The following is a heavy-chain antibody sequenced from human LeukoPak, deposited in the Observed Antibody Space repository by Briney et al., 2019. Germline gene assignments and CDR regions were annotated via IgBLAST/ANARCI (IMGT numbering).Heavy chain of an antibody. D-gene: IGHD3-10*01. J-gene: IGHJ4*02. CDR1: GFTFSRYA. Sequence: PGGSLRLSCAASGFTFSRYAMSWVRQAPGKGLEGVSSISGGGLSTNYADSVKGRFTISRDNSRNTLYLQMNSLRADDTAVYYCAKDRVSGSSACFDSWGQGTLVTVSS. CDR3: AKDRVSGSSACFDS. V-gene: IGHV3-23*01. CDR2: ISGGGLST.